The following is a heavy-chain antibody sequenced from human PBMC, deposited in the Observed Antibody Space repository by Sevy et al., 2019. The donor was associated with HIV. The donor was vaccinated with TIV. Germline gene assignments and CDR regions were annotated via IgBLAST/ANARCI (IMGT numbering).Heavy chain of an antibody. V-gene: IGHV3-23*01. CDR3: AKGCSGDSCYSPDY. CDR1: GFTFSTYV. Sequence: GGSLRLSCAASGFTFSTYVMTWVRQAPGKGLEWVSAISGSGGDTHYADSVKGRVTISRDNSKNTLSLQMNSLRAEDTAVYYCAKGCSGDSCYSPDYWGQGTLVTVSS. J-gene: IGHJ4*02. CDR2: ISGSGGDT. D-gene: IGHD2-15*01.